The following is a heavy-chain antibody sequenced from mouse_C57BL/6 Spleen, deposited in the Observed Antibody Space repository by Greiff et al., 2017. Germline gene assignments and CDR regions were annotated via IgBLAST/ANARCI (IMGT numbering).Heavy chain of an antibody. D-gene: IGHD1-1*01. J-gene: IGHJ4*01. Sequence: EVQLQQSGPELVKPGASVKISCKASGYTFTDYYMNWVKQSHGKSLEWIGDINPNNGGTSYNQKFKGKVTLTVDKSSSTAYMELRSLTSDDSAVYYGARESVITTVGDYAMDYWGQGTSVTVSS. CDR2: INPNNGGT. CDR3: ARESVITTVGDYAMDY. CDR1: GYTFTDYY. V-gene: IGHV1-26*01.